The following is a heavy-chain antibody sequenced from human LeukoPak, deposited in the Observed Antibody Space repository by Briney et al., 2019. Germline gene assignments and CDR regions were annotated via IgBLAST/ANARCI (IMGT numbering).Heavy chain of an antibody. CDR3: AKVGLPGAIVVVPAAMVYFDY. CDR2: ISYDGSNK. D-gene: IGHD2-2*01. V-gene: IGHV3-30*18. Sequence: QPGRSLRLSCAASGFTFSSYGMHWVRQAPGKGLEWVAVISYDGSNKYYADSVKGRFTISRDNSKNTLYLQMNSLRAEDAAVYYCAKVGLPGAIVVVPAAMVYFDYWGQGTLVTVSS. J-gene: IGHJ4*02. CDR1: GFTFSSYG.